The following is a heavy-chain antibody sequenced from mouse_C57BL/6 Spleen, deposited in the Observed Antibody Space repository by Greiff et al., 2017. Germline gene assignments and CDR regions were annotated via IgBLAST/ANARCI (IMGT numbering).Heavy chain of an antibody. V-gene: IGHV5-4*01. CDR2: ISDGGSYT. CDR3: ARDRGPYAFDV. D-gene: IGHD6-5*01. CDR1: GFTFSSYA. J-gene: IGHJ1*03. Sequence: EVMLVESGGGLVKPGGSLKLSCAASGFTFSSYAMSWVRQTPEKRLEWVATISDGGSYTYYQDNVKGRFTISRDNAKNNLYLQMSHLNSEDTAMYYCARDRGPYAFDVWGTGTTVTVSS.